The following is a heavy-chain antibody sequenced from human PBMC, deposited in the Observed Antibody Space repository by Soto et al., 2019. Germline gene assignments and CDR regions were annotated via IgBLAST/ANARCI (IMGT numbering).Heavy chain of an antibody. J-gene: IGHJ3*02. D-gene: IGHD3-10*01. CDR3: ARACSRDGSGSYYNAFDI. V-gene: IGHV3-66*01. CDR1: GFTVSSNY. Sequence: GGSLRLSCAASGFTVSSNYMSWVRQAPGKGLEWVSVIYSGGSTYYADSVKGRFTISRHNSKNTLYLQMNSLRAEDTAVYYCARACSRDGSGSYYNAFDIWGQGTMVTVSS. CDR2: IYSGGST.